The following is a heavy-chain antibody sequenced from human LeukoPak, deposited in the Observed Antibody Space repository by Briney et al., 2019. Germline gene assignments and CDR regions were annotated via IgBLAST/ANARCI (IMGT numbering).Heavy chain of an antibody. J-gene: IGHJ5*02. CDR1: EFTFSSYS. V-gene: IGHV3-30*03. D-gene: IGHD1-26*01. CDR3: ARHVTSVGAIP. Sequence: TGGSLRLSCAASEFTFSSYSMNWVRQAPGKGLEWVAVISYDGSNKYYADSVKGRFTISRDNSKNTLYLQMNSLRAEDTAVYYCARHVTSVGAIPWGQGTLVTVSS. CDR2: ISYDGSNK.